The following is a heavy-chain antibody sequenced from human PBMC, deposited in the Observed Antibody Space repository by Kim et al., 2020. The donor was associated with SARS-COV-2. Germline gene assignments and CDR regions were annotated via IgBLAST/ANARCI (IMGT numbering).Heavy chain of an antibody. CDR3: ARVGFLLWFGEGIDP. Sequence: SETLSLTCTVSGGSISSGGYYWSWIRQHPGKGLEWIGYIYYSGSTYYNPSLKSRVTISVDTSKNQFSLKLSSVTAADTAVYYCARVGFLLWFGEGIDPWGQGTLVTVSS. V-gene: IGHV4-31*03. CDR1: GGSISSGGYY. D-gene: IGHD3-10*01. CDR2: IYYSGST. J-gene: IGHJ5*02.